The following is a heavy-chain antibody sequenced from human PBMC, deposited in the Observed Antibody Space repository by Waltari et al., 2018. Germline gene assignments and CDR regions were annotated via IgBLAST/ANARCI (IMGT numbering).Heavy chain of an antibody. CDR2: INHSGST. CDR1: GGSFSGYY. V-gene: IGHV4-34*01. CDR3: AINYLTLAWYMDV. D-gene: IGHD1-7*01. Sequence: QVQLQQWGAGLLKPSETLSLTCAVYGGSFSGYYWSWIRQPPGKGLEWIGEINHSGSTNSNPSLKSRVTISVDTSKNQFSLKLSSVTAADTAVYYCAINYLTLAWYMDVWGKGTTVTVSS. J-gene: IGHJ6*03.